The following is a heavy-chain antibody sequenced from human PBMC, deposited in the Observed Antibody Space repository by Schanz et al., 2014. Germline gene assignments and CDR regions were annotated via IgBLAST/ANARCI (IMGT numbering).Heavy chain of an antibody. CDR3: AKNQYDDVDLSSFYFDF. D-gene: IGHD3-10*02. Sequence: EVQLVESGGGLVQPGGSLRLSCTASGFTFSSYSMNWVRQAPGKGLEWVSYIGNGGVTIYYADSVKGRFTISRDNSKNTLYLQMNSLRPEDTAIYYCAKNQYDDVDLSSFYFDFWGQGTLVTVSS. CDR2: IGNGGVTI. CDR1: GFTFSSYS. J-gene: IGHJ4*02. V-gene: IGHV3-48*01.